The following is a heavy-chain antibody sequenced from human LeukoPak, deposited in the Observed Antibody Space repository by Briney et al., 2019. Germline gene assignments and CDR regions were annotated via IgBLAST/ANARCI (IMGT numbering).Heavy chain of an antibody. Sequence: SETLSLTCTVSGSSISSSSYYWGWIRQPPGKGLEWIGSVYYSGSTYYNPSLQSRVTISVDTSKNQFSLKLRSVTAADTAVYYCARDSPYCSSITCYKDWFDPWGQGTLVTVSS. J-gene: IGHJ5*02. V-gene: IGHV4-39*07. CDR2: VYYSGST. D-gene: IGHD2-2*02. CDR3: ARDSPYCSSITCYKDWFDP. CDR1: GSSISSSSYY.